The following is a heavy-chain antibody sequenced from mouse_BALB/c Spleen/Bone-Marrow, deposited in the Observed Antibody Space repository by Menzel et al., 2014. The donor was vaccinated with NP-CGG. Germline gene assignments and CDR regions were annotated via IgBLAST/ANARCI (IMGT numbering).Heavy chain of an antibody. D-gene: IGHD1-1*01. V-gene: IGHV1-7*01. Sequence: VQLQQAGAELAKPWASVKMSCKASGYTFTNYWMHWVKQRPGQGLEWIGYINPSTGYTEYNQEFKDEATLTADKSSSTACMQLSSLTSEDSAVFYCATRTYDSSFGFDSWSTETLVPVS. CDR1: GYTFTNYW. J-gene: IGHJ3*01. CDR2: INPSTGYT. CDR3: ATRTYDSSFGFDS.